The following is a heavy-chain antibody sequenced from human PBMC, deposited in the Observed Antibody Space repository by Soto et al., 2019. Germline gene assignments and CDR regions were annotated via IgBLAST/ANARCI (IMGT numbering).Heavy chain of an antibody. J-gene: IGHJ6*02. D-gene: IGHD6-13*01. V-gene: IGHV3-30*18. CDR2: ISYDGSNK. CDR1: GFTFSSYG. Sequence: QVQLVESGGGVVQPGRSLRLSCAASGFTFSSYGMHWVRQAPGKGLEWVAVISYDGSNKYYADSVKGRFTISRDTSKNTLYLQMNSLRAEDTAVYYCAKDRGIAAAATYYYYYGMDVWGQGTTVTVSS. CDR3: AKDRGIAAAATYYYYYGMDV.